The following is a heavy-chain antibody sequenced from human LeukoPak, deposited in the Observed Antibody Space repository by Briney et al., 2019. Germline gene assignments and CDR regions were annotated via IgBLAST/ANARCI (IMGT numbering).Heavy chain of an antibody. Sequence: ASVKVSCKASGYTFTSYAISWVRQAPGQGLEWMGWISAYNGNTNYAQNLQGRVTMTTDTSTSTAYMELRSLRSDDTAVYYCARYCVLSSSCAYWGQGTLVTVSS. CDR1: GYTFTSYA. CDR3: ARYCVLSSSCAY. J-gene: IGHJ4*02. V-gene: IGHV1-18*01. D-gene: IGHD6-13*01. CDR2: ISAYNGNT.